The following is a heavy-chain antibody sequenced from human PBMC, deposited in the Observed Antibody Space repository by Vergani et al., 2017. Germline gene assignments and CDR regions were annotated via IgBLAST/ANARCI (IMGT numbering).Heavy chain of an antibody. V-gene: IGHV4-31*02. Sequence: QVQLVESGGGVVQPGGSRRLSCAASGFSFSSYGMHWIRQHPGKGLEWIGYIYSTGSTHHNPSLRRRINMSVDTSKNQFSLKLNSVTAADTAMYYCARMGGYDEGDAFRIGYFDSWGPGILVTVSS. CDR1: GFSFSSYG. CDR3: ARMGGYDEGDAFRIGYFDS. CDR2: IYSTGST. D-gene: IGHD3-22*01. J-gene: IGHJ4*02.